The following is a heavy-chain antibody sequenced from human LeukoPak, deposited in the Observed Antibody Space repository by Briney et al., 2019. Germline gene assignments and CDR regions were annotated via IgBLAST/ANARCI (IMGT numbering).Heavy chain of an antibody. V-gene: IGHV3-30*04. D-gene: IGHD1-26*01. CDR3: ARDLVSGARHPYFQH. Sequence: GRSLRLSCAASGFTFSSYAMHWVRQAPGKGLEWVAVISYDGSNKHYADSVKGRFTISRDNSKNTLYLQMNSLRAEDTAVYYCARDLVSGARHPYFQHWGQGTLVTVSS. CDR2: ISYDGSNK. CDR1: GFTFSSYA. J-gene: IGHJ1*01.